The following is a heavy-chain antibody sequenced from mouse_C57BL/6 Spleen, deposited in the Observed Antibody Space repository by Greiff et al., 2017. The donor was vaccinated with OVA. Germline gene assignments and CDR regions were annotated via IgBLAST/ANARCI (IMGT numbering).Heavy chain of an antibody. Sequence: QVQLQQSGAELVRPGTSVKVSCKASGYAFTNYLIEWVKQRPGQGLEWIGVINPGSGGTNYNEKFKGKATLTADKSSSTAYMQLSSLTSEDSAVYFCARPLLLRQDYYAMDYWGQGTSVTVSS. V-gene: IGHV1-54*01. D-gene: IGHD1-1*01. CDR3: ARPLLLRQDYYAMDY. CDR1: GYAFTNYL. J-gene: IGHJ4*01. CDR2: INPGSGGT.